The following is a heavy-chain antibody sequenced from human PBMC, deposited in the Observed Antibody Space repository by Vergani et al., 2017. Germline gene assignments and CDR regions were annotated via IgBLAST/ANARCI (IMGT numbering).Heavy chain of an antibody. J-gene: IGHJ4*02. CDR2: ISSSSSYI. CDR3: ARDDYGGRGFDYYFVY. CDR1: GFTFSSYS. Sequence: EVQLVESGGGIVKPGGSLRLSCAASGFTFSSYSMNWVRQAPGKGLEWVSSISSSSSYIYYADSVKGRFTISRDNAKNSLYLQMNSLRAEDTAVYYCARDDYGGRGFDYYFVYWGQGTLVTVSS. D-gene: IGHD3-16*01. V-gene: IGHV3-21*01.